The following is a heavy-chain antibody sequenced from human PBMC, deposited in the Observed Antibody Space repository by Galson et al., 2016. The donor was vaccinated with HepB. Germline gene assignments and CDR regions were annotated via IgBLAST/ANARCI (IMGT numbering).Heavy chain of an antibody. D-gene: IGHD3-3*01. J-gene: IGHJ6*04. Sequence: SETLSLTCAVSGVSISSSDWWSWVRQPPRQGLEWIGQIFHSGRVNYTPSLASRVTISAGTIKKKFSLKLSSVTAADTAVYYCARGWYYNYMDVWGKGITVIVSS. CDR1: GVSISSSDW. CDR3: ARGWYYNYMDV. V-gene: IGHV4-4*02. CDR2: IFHSGRV.